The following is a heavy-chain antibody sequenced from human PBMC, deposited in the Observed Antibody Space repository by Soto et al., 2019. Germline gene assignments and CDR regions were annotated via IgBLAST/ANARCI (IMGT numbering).Heavy chain of an antibody. V-gene: IGHV3-23*01. CDR2: ISGSAGST. Sequence: GGSLRLSCAASGFTFSSYAMSWVRQAPGKGLEWVSAISGSAGSTYYADSVKGRFTISRDNSKNTLYLQKNSLRAEYTEVYSCEKDKSEQLVSAFDIWGQGTMVTVSS. CDR3: EKDKSEQLVSAFDI. J-gene: IGHJ3*02. CDR1: GFTFSSYA. D-gene: IGHD6-13*01.